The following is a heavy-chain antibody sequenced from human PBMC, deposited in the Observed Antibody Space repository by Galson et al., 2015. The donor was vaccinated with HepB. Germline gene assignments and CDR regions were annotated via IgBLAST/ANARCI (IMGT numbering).Heavy chain of an antibody. J-gene: IGHJ4*02. Sequence: PALVKPTQTLTLTCTFSGFTLRTSGVGVGWIRQPPGKALEWLALIYWDDDKRYSPSLKSRLTITKDTSKNQVVLTMTNMDPVDTATYYCAHVDTAHLWRPEYYFDYWGQGTLVTVSS. D-gene: IGHD5-18*01. CDR2: IYWDDDK. CDR3: AHVDTAHLWRPEYYFDY. CDR1: GFTLRTSGVG. V-gene: IGHV2-5*02.